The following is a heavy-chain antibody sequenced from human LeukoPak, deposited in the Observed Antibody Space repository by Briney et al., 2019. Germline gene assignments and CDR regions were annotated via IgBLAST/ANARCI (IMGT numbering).Heavy chain of an antibody. Sequence: MPSETLSLTCTVSGGSISSYCWSWIRQPPGKGLEWIGYIYYSGSTNYNPSLKSRVTISVDTSKNQFSLKLSSVTAADTAVYYCALYDILTGYYKNPVYNWFDPWGQGTLVTVSS. CDR1: GGSISSYC. V-gene: IGHV4-59*08. D-gene: IGHD3-9*01. CDR2: IYYSGST. CDR3: ALYDILTGYYKNPVYNWFDP. J-gene: IGHJ5*02.